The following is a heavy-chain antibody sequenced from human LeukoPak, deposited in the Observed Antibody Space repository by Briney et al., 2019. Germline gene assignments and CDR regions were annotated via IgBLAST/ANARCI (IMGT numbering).Heavy chain of an antibody. CDR1: GFTFSSYA. Sequence: QPGRSLRLSCAASGFTFSSYAMHWVRQAPGKGLEWVAVISYDGSNKYYADSVKGRFTISRDNSKNTLYLQMNSLRAEDTAVYYCAKREYSSSPREYWGQGTLVTVSS. J-gene: IGHJ4*02. V-gene: IGHV3-30-3*01. CDR2: ISYDGSNK. D-gene: IGHD6-13*01. CDR3: AKREYSSSPREY.